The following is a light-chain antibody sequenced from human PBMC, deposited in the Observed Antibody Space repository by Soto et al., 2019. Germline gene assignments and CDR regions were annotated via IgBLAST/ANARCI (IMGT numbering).Light chain of an antibody. V-gene: IGKV1-5*03. CDR3: QQYSSYSRYT. CDR1: QSISSW. J-gene: IGKJ2*01. CDR2: KAS. Sequence: DIQMTQSPSTLSASVGDRVTITCRASQSISSWLAWYQQEPGKAPILLIYKASSLESGVPSRFSGSGSGTEFTLTISSLQPDDFATYYCQQYSSYSRYTFGQGTKLEIK.